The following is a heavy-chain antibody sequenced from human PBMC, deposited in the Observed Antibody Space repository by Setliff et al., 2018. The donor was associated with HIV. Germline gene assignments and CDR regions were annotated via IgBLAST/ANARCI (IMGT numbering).Heavy chain of an antibody. J-gene: IGHJ5*02. D-gene: IGHD3-22*01. CDR3: ARSPYYDSTSFPDWFDP. CDR2: SHYSGSA. CDR1: GDSFSGYY. V-gene: IGHV4-59*01. Sequence: SETLSLTCSVSGDSFSGYYYNWIRQPPGKGLEWIAYSHYSGSADYNPSLKSRVTISIDTSKSQLSLKLTSVTPADTAVYYCARSPYYDSTSFPDWFDPWGQGTLVTVSS.